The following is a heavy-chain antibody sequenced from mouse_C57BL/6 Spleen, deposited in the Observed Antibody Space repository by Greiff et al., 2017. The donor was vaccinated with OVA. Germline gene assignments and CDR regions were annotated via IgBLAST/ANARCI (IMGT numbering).Heavy chain of an antibody. V-gene: IGHV1-52*01. CDR3: ARETGIWYFDV. CDR1: GYTFTSYW. CDR2: IDPSDSET. J-gene: IGHJ1*03. D-gene: IGHD4-1*01. Sequence: VQLQQPGAELVRPGSSVKLSCKASGYTFTSYWMHWVKQRPIQGLEWIGNIDPSDSETHYNQKFKDKATLTVDKSSSTAYMQLSSLTSEDSAVYYCARETGIWYFDVWGTGTTVTVSS.